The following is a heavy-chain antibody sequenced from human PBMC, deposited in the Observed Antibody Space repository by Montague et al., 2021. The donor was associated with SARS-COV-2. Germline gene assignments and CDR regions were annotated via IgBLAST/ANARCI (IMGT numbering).Heavy chain of an antibody. CDR2: INYGGST. CDR3: ARGAPGY. CDR1: GGSFSDYH. V-gene: IGHV4-34*01. Sequence: SETLSLTCAVYGGSFSDYHWTWIRQSPGAGLEWIGQINYGGSTKYNPSLKSRVTISIDTSKNQFSLKLTSVTAADTAVYYCARGAPGYWGQGTLVTVSS. D-gene: IGHD1-1*01. J-gene: IGHJ4*02.